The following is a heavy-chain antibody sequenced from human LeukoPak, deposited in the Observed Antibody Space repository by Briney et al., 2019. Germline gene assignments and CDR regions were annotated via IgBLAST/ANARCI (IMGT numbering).Heavy chain of an antibody. Sequence: GGSLRLSCVASGFAFRAHAMSWVRQAPGKGLEWVSVISGRGGSAHYADSVKGRFTISRDNSKNTLYLQMNSLRDEDTAVYYCAKDHSSGWYYFDYWGQGTLVTVSS. CDR2: ISGRGGSA. CDR3: AKDHSSGWYYFDY. CDR1: GFAFRAHA. J-gene: IGHJ4*02. D-gene: IGHD6-19*01. V-gene: IGHV3-23*01.